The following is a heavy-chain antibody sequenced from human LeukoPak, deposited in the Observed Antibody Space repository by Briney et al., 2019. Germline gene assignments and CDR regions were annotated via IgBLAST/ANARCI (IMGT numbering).Heavy chain of an antibody. CDR3: ANSPYCSGGSCYGYFQH. D-gene: IGHD2-15*01. V-gene: IGHV3-23*01. CDR2: ISGSGGST. Sequence: GGSLRLSCAASGFTFSSYAMSWVRQAPGKGLEWVSAISGSGGSTYYADSVKGRFTISRDNSKNTLYLQMNSLRAEDTAVYYCANSPYCSGGSCYGYFQHWGQGTLVTVSS. CDR1: GFTFSSYA. J-gene: IGHJ1*01.